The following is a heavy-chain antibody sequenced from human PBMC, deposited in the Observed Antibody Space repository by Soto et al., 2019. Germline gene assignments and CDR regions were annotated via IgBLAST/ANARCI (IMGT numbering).Heavy chain of an antibody. V-gene: IGHV1-18*01. CDR3: SRDAQKWLVAAFDI. D-gene: IGHD6-19*01. J-gene: IGHJ3*02. CDR1: GYTFVSYG. Sequence: QVQLVQSGAEVKEPGASVKVSCKASGYTFVSYGISWVRQAPGQGLEWMGWISPYNGNTNHAQKFQGRVTMTTDTSTSTVYMELRSLRSDDTAVYYCSRDAQKWLVAAFDIWGQGTMVAVSS. CDR2: ISPYNGNT.